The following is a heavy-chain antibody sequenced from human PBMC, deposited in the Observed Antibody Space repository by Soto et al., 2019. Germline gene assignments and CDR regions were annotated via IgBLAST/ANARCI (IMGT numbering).Heavy chain of an antibody. D-gene: IGHD2-2*01. V-gene: IGHV3-23*01. CDR1: GFTFSSYA. CDR3: AKDQLPTPSCFDY. Sequence: EVQLLESGGGLVQPGGSLRLSCAASGFTFSSYAMSWVRQAPGKGLEWVSAISGSGGSTYYADSVKGRFTISRDNSKNTMYLQMNSLRPEDTAVYYCAKDQLPTPSCFDYWGQGTLVTVSS. J-gene: IGHJ4*02. CDR2: ISGSGGST.